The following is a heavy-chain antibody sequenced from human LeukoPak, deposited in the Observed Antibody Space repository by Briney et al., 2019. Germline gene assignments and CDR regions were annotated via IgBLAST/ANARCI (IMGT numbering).Heavy chain of an antibody. CDR1: GYTFTSYG. J-gene: IGHJ6*02. Sequence: ASVKVSCKASGYTFTSYGISWVRQAPGQGLEWIAWISAFNGYTNYAQKLQGRVTMTTDTSTSTAYMELRSLRSDDTAVYYCARGGFWPTHYGMDVWGQGTTVTVSS. V-gene: IGHV1-18*01. CDR2: ISAFNGYT. D-gene: IGHD3-3*01. CDR3: ARGGFWPTHYGMDV.